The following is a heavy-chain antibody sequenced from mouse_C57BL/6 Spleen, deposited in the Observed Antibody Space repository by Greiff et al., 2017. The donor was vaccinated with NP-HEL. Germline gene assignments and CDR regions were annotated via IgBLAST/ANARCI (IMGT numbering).Heavy chain of an antibody. Sequence: EVQLQQSGPELVKPGASVKISCKASGYSFTDYNMNWVKQRNGKSLEWIGVINPNYGTTRYTQKFKGKATLTVDHSSSTAYMQLYSLTSEDSAVYYCARERGGYPFDYGGQGTTLTVSS. CDR2: INPNYGTT. CDR1: GYSFTDYN. J-gene: IGHJ2*01. D-gene: IGHD2-2*01. V-gene: IGHV1-39*01. CDR3: ARERGGYPFDY.